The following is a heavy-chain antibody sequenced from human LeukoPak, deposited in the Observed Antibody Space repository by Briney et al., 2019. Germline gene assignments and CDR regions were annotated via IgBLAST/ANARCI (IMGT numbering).Heavy chain of an antibody. J-gene: IGHJ6*02. CDR2: ISGSGGST. V-gene: IGHV3-23*01. CDR3: AKGSAYYYYGMDV. Sequence: GGSLRLSCAASGFTFSSYAMSWVRQAPGKGLEWVSAISGSGGSTYYADSVKGRFTISRDNSKNTLYLQMNSPRAEDTAVYYCAKGSAYYYYGMDVWGQGTTVTVSS. CDR1: GFTFSSYA.